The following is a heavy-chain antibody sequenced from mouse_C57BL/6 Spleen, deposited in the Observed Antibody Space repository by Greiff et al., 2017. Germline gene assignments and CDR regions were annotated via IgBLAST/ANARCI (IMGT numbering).Heavy chain of an antibody. CDR1: GFSLSTFGMG. D-gene: IGHD3-2*02. CDR3: ARIATTAQATGFAY. J-gene: IGHJ3*01. CDR2: IWWDDDK. Sequence: QVTLKESGPGILQPSQTLSLTCSFSGFSLSTFGMGVGWIRQPSGKGLEWLAHIWWDDDKYYNPALKRRLTSSKDTSNNQVFLKIANVDTADTATYYCARIATTAQATGFAYWGQGTLVTVSA. V-gene: IGHV8-8*01.